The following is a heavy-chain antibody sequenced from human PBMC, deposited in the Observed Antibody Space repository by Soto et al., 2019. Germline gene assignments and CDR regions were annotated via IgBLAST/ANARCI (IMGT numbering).Heavy chain of an antibody. CDR3: ARDGGRHSGGIDY. Sequence: QVQLVQSGAEVKKPGSSVKVSCKASGGTFSSYSINWVRQAPGQGLEWMGEIIPIFGTANYAQKFQGRVTITADESTSTAYMELGSLRSEVTAVYYCARDGGRHSGGIDYWGQGTLVTVSS. D-gene: IGHD1-26*01. CDR2: IIPIFGTA. V-gene: IGHV1-69*01. J-gene: IGHJ4*02. CDR1: GGTFSSYS.